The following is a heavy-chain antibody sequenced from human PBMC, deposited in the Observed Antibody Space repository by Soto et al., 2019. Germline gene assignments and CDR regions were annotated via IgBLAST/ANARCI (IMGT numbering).Heavy chain of an antibody. CDR1: GFTFSSYG. D-gene: IGHD2-15*01. CDR3: AKGESGGGSWYADYYYYYGMAV. Sequence: PGGSLRLSCAASGFTFSSYGMHWVRQAPGKGLEWVAVISYDGSNKYYADSVKGRFTISRDNSKNTLYLQMNSLRAEDTAVYYCAKGESGGGSWYADYYYYYGMAVWGQGTTVTVSS. CDR2: ISYDGSNK. J-gene: IGHJ6*02. V-gene: IGHV3-30*18.